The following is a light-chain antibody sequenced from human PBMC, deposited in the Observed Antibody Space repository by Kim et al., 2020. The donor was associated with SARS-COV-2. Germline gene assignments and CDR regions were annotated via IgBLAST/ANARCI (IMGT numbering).Light chain of an antibody. J-gene: IGLJ1*01. CDR2: GKN. CDR3: SSRDTIDNRPFYV. Sequence: GQTVRSTCQGVRLKYYYASWYQLKSGQAPLLVIYGKNQRTSGIPDRFSSSTSGDTASLTINGAQAEDEADYFCSSRDTIDNRPFYVFGTGTKVTVL. CDR1: RLKYYY. V-gene: IGLV3-19*01.